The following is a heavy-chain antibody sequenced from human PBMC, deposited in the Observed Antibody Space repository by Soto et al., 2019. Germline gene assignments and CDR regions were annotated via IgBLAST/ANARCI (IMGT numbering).Heavy chain of an antibody. J-gene: IGHJ4*02. CDR3: AKGRGPVTFFDT. V-gene: IGHV3-9*01. D-gene: IGHD4-17*01. Sequence: EVQLVESGGGLVQPGRSLRLSCAAAGFKFDDYTMHWVRQAPGKGLEWVSVINWNSDNIAYADSVKGRFTISRDNAKNSLYLQMNSLRAEDTALYYCAKGRGPVTFFDTLGQGTLVTVSS. CDR2: INWNSDNI. CDR1: GFKFDDYT.